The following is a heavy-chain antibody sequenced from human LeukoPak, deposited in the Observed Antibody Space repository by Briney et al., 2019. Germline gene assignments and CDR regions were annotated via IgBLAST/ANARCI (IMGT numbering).Heavy chain of an antibody. V-gene: IGHV3-30*02. CDR2: IRYDGSDT. Sequence: GGSLRLSCVASGFTFRSYGMHWVRQAPGKGLEWVAFIRYDGSDTYSAGSVKGRFTISRDNSKNTLYLQMISLTAEDTAVYYCAKDPYYDSNGYPAYLDYWGQGTQVTVSS. CDR3: AKDPYYDSNGYPAYLDY. D-gene: IGHD3-22*01. J-gene: IGHJ4*02. CDR1: GFTFRSYG.